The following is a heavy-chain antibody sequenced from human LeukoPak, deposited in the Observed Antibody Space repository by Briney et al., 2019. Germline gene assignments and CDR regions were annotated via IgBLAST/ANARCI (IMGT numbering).Heavy chain of an antibody. CDR3: ARSSSSWASHDY. CDR1: GDSVSSNSAT. D-gene: IGHD6-13*01. CDR2: TYYRSKWFN. Sequence: SQTLSLTCAISGDSVSSNSATWNWIRQSPSRGLEWLGRTYYRSKWFNDYAISVKSRININPVTSKNQFSLQLNSVTPEDTAVYYCARSSSSWASHDYWGQGTLVTVSS. J-gene: IGHJ4*02. V-gene: IGHV6-1*01.